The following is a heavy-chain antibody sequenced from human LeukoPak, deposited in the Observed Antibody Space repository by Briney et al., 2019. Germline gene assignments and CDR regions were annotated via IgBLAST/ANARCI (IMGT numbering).Heavy chain of an antibody. V-gene: IGHV4-4*07. D-gene: IGHD3-3*01. J-gene: IGHJ6*02. CDR3: ARVVSDDFWSGYPPGGMDV. CDR1: GGSISSYY. CDR2: IYTSGST. Sequence: SETLSLTCTVSGGSISSYYWSWIRQPAGKGLEWIGRIYTSGSTNYNPSLRSRVTMSVDTSKNQFSLKLSSVTAADTAVYYCARVVSDDFWSGYPPGGMDVWGQGTTVSVSS.